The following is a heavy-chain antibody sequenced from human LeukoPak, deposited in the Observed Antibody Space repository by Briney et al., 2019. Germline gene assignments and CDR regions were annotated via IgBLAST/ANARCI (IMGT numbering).Heavy chain of an antibody. D-gene: IGHD3-16*01. V-gene: IGHV3-66*01. CDR2: IYSGGST. J-gene: IGHJ3*02. CDR3: ARGGGERAFDI. CDR1: GFTFSDYY. Sequence: GGSLRLSCAASGFTFSDYYMTWVRQAPGKGLEWVSLIYSGGSTYYADSVKGRFTISRDNSKNTLYLQMNSLRAEDTAVYYCARGGGERAFDIWGQGTMVTVSS.